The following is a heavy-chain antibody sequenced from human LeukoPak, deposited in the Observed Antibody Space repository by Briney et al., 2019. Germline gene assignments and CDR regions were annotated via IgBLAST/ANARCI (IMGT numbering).Heavy chain of an antibody. CDR2: IYGGGST. D-gene: IGHD3-10*01. J-gene: IGHJ4*02. V-gene: IGHV3-53*01. Sequence: VGSLRLSCAVSGFTVSSSYMSWVRQAPGKGLEWVSVIYGGGSTYYADSVKGRFTISRDNPKNTLYLQMNSLRAEDTAVYYCARVWFGELFFDYWGQGTLVTVSS. CDR3: ARVWFGELFFDY. CDR1: GFTVSSSY.